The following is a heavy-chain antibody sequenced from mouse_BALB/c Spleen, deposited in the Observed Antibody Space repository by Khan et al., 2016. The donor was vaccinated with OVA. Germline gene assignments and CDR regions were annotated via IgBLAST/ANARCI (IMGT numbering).Heavy chain of an antibody. CDR2: IYPSDSYT. V-gene: IGHV1-69*02. D-gene: IGHD2-1*01. CDR1: GYTFTSYW. J-gene: IGHJ2*01. Sequence: QVRLQQSGAELVRPGASVKLSCKASGYTFTSYWINWVKQRPGQGLEWIGNIYPSDSYTNYNQKFKDKATLTVDKSSSTAYMQLSSPTSEDSAVYYCTRKDGNCYYFDYWGQGTTLTVSS. CDR3: TRKDGNCYYFDY.